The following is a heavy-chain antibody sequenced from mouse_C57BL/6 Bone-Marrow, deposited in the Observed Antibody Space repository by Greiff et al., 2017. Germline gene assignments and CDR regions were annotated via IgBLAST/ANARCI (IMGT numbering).Heavy chain of an antibody. J-gene: IGHJ3*01. V-gene: IGHV5-4*03. CDR2: ISDGGSYT. CDR1: GFTFSSYA. Sequence: EVKVVESGGGLVKPGGSLKLSCAASGFTFSSYAMSWVRQTPEKRLELVATISDGGSYTYYPDNVQGRFTISRDNAKNNLYLQMSHLKSEDTAVYYCARGSPGKPFAYWGQGTLVTVAA. CDR3: ARGSPGKPFAY. D-gene: IGHD4-1*01.